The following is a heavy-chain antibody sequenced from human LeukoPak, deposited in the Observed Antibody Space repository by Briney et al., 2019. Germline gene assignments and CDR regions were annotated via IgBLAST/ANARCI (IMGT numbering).Heavy chain of an antibody. D-gene: IGHD5-18*01. CDR1: GFTFSDSY. CDR3: SRLRGYSYGFDY. J-gene: IGHJ4*02. V-gene: IGHV3-11*03. Sequence: GGSLRLSCAASGFTFSDSYMSWIRQAPGKGLEWVSYISSSRSYTNYADSVKGRFTISRDNAKNSLYLQMDSLRVEDTAVYYCSRLRGYSYGFDYWGQGTLVTVSS. CDR2: ISSSRSYT.